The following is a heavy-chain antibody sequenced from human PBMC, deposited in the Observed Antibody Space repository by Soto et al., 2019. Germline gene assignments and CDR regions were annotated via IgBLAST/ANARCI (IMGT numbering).Heavy chain of an antibody. J-gene: IGHJ4*02. D-gene: IGHD3-10*01. CDR2: IIPLLDVT. Sequence: QVQLVQSGAEVKKPGSSVKVSCKASGGTFSTYTINWVRQAPGQGPEWMGRIIPLLDVTNNAQRFQGRVTITADKSTSTVYMELTSLTSQDTAVYYCARDSGTVGYDDSWGQGTLVTVSS. CDR3: ARDSGTVGYDDS. CDR1: GGTFSTYT. V-gene: IGHV1-69*08.